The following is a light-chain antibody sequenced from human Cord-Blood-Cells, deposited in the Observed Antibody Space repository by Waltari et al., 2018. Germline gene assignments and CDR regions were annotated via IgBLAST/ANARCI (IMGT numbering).Light chain of an antibody. V-gene: IGKV1-5*03. J-gene: IGKJ2*01. CDR1: QSISSW. Sequence: DIQMTQSPSTLSASVGDRVTITCRASQSISSWLAWYQQKPGKATKLLIYKASSLESGVPSRFSGRGSGTEFTLTISSLQPDDFATYYCQQYNSYSFGQGTKLEIK. CDR3: QQYNSYS. CDR2: KAS.